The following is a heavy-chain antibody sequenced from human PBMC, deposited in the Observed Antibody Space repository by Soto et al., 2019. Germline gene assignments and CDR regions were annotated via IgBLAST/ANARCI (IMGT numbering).Heavy chain of an antibody. CDR1: GFTVSSNY. J-gene: IGHJ4*02. Sequence: EVQLVESGGGLVQPGGSLRLSCAASGFTVSSNYMSWVRQAPGKGLEWVSVIYSGGSTYYADSVKGRFTISRHNSKDTLYLQMNSLRAEDTAVYYCARLALGVVDYWGQGTLVTVSS. V-gene: IGHV3-53*04. CDR3: ARLALGVVDY. D-gene: IGHD3-3*01. CDR2: IYSGGST.